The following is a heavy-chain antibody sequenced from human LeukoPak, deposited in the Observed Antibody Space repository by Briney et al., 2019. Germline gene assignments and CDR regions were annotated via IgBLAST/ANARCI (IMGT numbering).Heavy chain of an antibody. Sequence: GGSLRLSCAASGFTFNNYYMNWVRQAPGKGLEWVSAISGSGGSTYYADSVKGRFTISRDNSKNTLYLQMNSLRAEDTAVYYCAKVTIAQPFRAFDIWGQGTMVTVSS. D-gene: IGHD1-14*01. CDR2: ISGSGGST. J-gene: IGHJ3*02. CDR3: AKVTIAQPFRAFDI. V-gene: IGHV3-23*01. CDR1: GFTFNNYY.